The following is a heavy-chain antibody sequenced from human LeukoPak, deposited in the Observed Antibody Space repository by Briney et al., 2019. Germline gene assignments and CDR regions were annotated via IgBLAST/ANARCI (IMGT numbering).Heavy chain of an antibody. CDR3: ATRDYYDVNYFDY. CDR1: GGSISSSSYY. CDR2: IYYSGST. D-gene: IGHD3-22*01. J-gene: IGHJ4*02. Sequence: SETLSLTCTVSGGSISSSSYYWGWIRQPPGKGLEWIGSIYYSGSTYYNPSLKSRVTISVDTPKNQFSLKLSSVTAADTAVYYCATRDYYDVNYFDYWGQGTLVAVSS. V-gene: IGHV4-39*01.